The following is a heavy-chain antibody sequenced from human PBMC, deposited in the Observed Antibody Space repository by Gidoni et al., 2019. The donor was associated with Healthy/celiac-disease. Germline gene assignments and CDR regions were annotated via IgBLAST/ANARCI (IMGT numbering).Heavy chain of an antibody. J-gene: IGHJ4*02. D-gene: IGHD2-8*01. CDR2: IWYDGSNK. Sequence: QVQLVESGGGVVQPGRSLRLSCAASGFTFRSDGMHWVRQAPGKGLEWVAVIWYDGSNKYYADSVKGRFTISRDNSKNTLYLQMNSLRAEDTAVYYCATGLMVYATNLGFGFDYWGQGTLVTVSS. CDR3: ATGLMVYATNLGFGFDY. CDR1: GFTFRSDG. V-gene: IGHV3-33*01.